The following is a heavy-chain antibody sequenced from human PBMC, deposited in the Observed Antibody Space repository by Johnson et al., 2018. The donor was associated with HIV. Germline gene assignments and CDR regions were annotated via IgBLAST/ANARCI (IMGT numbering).Heavy chain of an antibody. V-gene: IGHV3-66*01. D-gene: IGHD3-3*01. CDR3: ARDSRTYNFWSGSEAFDI. CDR1: GFTFDDYG. J-gene: IGHJ3*02. Sequence: VQLVESGGGLVQPGGSLRLSCAASGFTFDDYGMSWVRQAPGKGLEWVSVIYSGGSTYYADSVKGRFTISRDNSKNTLYLQMNSLRAEDTAVYYCARDSRTYNFWSGSEAFDIWGQGTMVTVSS. CDR2: IYSGGST.